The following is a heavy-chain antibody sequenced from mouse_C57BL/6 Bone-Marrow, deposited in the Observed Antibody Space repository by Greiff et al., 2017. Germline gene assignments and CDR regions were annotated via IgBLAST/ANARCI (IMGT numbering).Heavy chain of an antibody. CDR2: IHPNSGST. D-gene: IGHD1-1*01. CDR1: GYTFTSYW. Sequence: QVQLQQPGAELVKPGASVKLSCKASGYTFTSYWMHWVKQRPGQGLEWIGMIHPNSGSTNYNEKCKSKATLTVDKSSSTAYMQLSSLTSDDSAVYYCARIRATVVYFYYWDRGTTLTVSS. V-gene: IGHV1-64*01. CDR3: ARIRATVVYFYY. J-gene: IGHJ2*01.